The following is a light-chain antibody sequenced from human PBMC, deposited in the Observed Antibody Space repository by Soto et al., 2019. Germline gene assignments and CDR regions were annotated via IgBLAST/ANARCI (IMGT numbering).Light chain of an antibody. CDR1: SSDVGGYNY. J-gene: IGLJ2*01. CDR2: EVS. CDR3: TSYATGDTFP. V-gene: IGLV2-14*01. Sequence: QSALTQPASVSGSPGQSITISCTGTSSDVGGYNYVSWYQQHPGKAPKLMIYEVSNRPSGVSHRFSASKSGNTASLTISGLQAEDEADYYCTSYATGDTFPFGGGTKLTVL.